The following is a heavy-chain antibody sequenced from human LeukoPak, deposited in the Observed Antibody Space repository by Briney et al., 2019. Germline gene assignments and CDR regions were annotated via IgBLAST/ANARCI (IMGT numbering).Heavy chain of an antibody. J-gene: IGHJ2*01. CDR3: ARVRDCCTHWYFDL. Sequence: SETLSLTCTVSGDSFSSRYWSWIRQPPGKGLEWIGYIYYTGSSNYNPSLKSRVTISVDTSKNRFSLKLSSVTAADTAVYYCARVRDCCTHWYFDLWGRGTQVTVSS. V-gene: IGHV4-59*11. CDR1: GDSFSSRY. CDR2: IYYTGSS. D-gene: IGHD2-21*02.